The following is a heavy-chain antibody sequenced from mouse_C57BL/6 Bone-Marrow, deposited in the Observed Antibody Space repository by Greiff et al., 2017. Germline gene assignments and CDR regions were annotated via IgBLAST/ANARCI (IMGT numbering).Heavy chain of an antibody. J-gene: IGHJ2*01. V-gene: IGHV5-17*01. CDR1: GFTFSDYG. D-gene: IGHD1-1*01. CDR3: AREDYYGSSFFDY. Sequence: EVNLVESGGGLVKPGGSLKLSCAASGFTFSDYGMHWVRQAPEKGLEWVAYISSGSSTIYYADTVKGRFPISRDNAKNTLFLQMTSLRSEDTAMYYCAREDYYGSSFFDYWGQGTTLTVSS. CDR2: ISSGSSTI.